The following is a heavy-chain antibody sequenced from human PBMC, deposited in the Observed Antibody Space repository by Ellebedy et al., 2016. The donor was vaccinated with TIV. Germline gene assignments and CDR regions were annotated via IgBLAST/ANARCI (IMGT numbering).Heavy chain of an antibody. Sequence: MPSETLSLTCTVSGGSISSYYWSWIRQPPGKGLEWIGSIYYSGSTYYNPSLKSRVTISVDTSKNQFSLKLSSVTAADTAVYYCARDGSSGWPHYGMDVWGQGTTVTVSS. CDR2: IYYSGST. CDR3: ARDGSSGWPHYGMDV. CDR1: GGSISSYY. D-gene: IGHD6-19*01. J-gene: IGHJ6*02. V-gene: IGHV4-39*02.